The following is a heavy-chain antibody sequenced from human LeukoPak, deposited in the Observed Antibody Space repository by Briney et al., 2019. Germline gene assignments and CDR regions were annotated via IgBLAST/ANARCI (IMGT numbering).Heavy chain of an antibody. CDR1: GFAFSSYE. V-gene: IGHV3-48*01. J-gene: IGHJ6*03. CDR3: ARTVTNYYYYMDV. D-gene: IGHD4-11*01. CDR2: IRSTSNTI. Sequence: GGSLRLSCAASGFAFSSYEMNWVRQAPGKGLEWVSYIRSTSNTIYYADSVKGRFTISRDNAKNSLYLQMNSLRAEDTAVYYCARTVTNYYYYMDVWGKGTTVTVSS.